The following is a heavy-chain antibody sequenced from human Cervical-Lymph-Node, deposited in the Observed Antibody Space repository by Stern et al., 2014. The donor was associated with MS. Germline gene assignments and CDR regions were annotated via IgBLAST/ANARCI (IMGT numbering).Heavy chain of an antibody. CDR2: IYWDDDQ. Sequence: QVTLRESGPALVTPTQTLTLTCTFSGFSLSSDGVAVGWIRQPPGKALEVLGLIYWDDDQRYSPSLQSRLTIAKDTSKNQVVLRLTNMDPVDTATYYCVHLSHYYGLDVWGQGTTVSVSS. V-gene: IGHV2-5*02. CDR1: GFSLSSDGVA. CDR3: VHLSHYYGLDV. J-gene: IGHJ6*02.